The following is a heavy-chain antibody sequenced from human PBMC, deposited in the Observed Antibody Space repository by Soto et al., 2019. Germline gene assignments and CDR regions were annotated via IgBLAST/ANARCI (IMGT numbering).Heavy chain of an antibody. CDR1: GGSISSGGYY. J-gene: IGHJ4*02. CDR2: IYYSGST. Sequence: SETLSLTCTVSGGSISSGGYYWSWIRQHPGKGLEWIGYIYYSGSTSYNPSLKSRLTMSVDTSKNQFSLKLSYVTAADTAVYYCARESGYCSSTSCLYYFDYWGQGTLVTVSS. D-gene: IGHD2-2*03. V-gene: IGHV4-31*03. CDR3: ARESGYCSSTSCLYYFDY.